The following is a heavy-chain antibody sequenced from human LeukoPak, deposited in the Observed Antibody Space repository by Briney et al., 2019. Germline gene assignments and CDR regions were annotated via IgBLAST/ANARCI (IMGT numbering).Heavy chain of an antibody. CDR2: IYYKGNT. D-gene: IGHD3-10*01. V-gene: IGHV4-59*01. CDR1: GGSISSFY. Sequence: SETLSLTCTVSGGSISSFYWSWIRQPPGKGLEWIGYIYYKGNTNYSPSLTSRVTISLDTSKNQFSLKLSSLTAADAAVYYCARSYSSGSYYSPFDPWGQGTLVTVSS. CDR3: ARSYSSGSYYSPFDP. J-gene: IGHJ5*02.